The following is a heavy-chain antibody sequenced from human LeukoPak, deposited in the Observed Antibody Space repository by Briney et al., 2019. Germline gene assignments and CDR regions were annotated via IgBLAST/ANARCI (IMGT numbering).Heavy chain of an antibody. CDR3: ARYDPVAGTGYYFDY. D-gene: IGHD6-19*01. J-gene: IGHJ4*02. Sequence: SETLSLTCTVSGGSISSYYWSWLRQPAGKGLEWIGRIYTSGSTNYNPSLKSRVTMSVDTSKNQFSLKLSSVTAADTAVYYCARYDPVAGTGYYFDYWGQGTLVTVSS. CDR2: IYTSGST. CDR1: GGSISSYY. V-gene: IGHV4-4*07.